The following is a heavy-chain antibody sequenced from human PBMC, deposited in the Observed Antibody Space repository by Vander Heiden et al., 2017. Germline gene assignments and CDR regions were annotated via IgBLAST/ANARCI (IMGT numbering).Heavy chain of an antibody. D-gene: IGHD1-26*01. CDR3: ARWEWEPPYNFDY. CDR1: GFTFSTYN. Sequence: EVQLVESGGGLVQPGGSLRLSCAASGFTFSTYNMNWVRQAPGKGLEWIAYITPSSGTIYYADSVRGRFTISRDNAKNSLYLQMNSLRDEDTAVYYCARWEWEPPYNFDYWGQGTLVTVSS. V-gene: IGHV3-48*02. J-gene: IGHJ4*02. CDR2: ITPSSGTI.